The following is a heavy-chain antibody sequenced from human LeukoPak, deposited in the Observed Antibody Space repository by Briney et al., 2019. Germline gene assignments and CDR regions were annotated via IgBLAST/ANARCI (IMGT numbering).Heavy chain of an antibody. CDR3: ARDYKPYYDFWSGYFPNI. V-gene: IGHV3-48*01. J-gene: IGHJ4*02. CDR1: GFTFSSYS. D-gene: IGHD3-3*01. CDR2: ISSSSSTI. Sequence: GGSLRLSCAASGFTFSSYSMNWVRQAPGKGLEWVSYISSSSSTIYYADSVKGRFTISRDNAKNSLYLQMNSLRAEDTAVYYCARDYKPYYDFWSGYFPNIWGQGTLVTVSS.